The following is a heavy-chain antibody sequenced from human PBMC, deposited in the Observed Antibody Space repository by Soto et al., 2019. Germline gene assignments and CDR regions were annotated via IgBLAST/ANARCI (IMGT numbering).Heavy chain of an antibody. Sequence: EVQLMESGGGLVQPGESLRLSCTASGFSFSSYTMNWVRQAPGKGLQWVASITNRGTHTYSADSVRGRFTISRDNDKKSLYLQMNNRRADDTATYYCARAHEVAWFDSWGLGTLVTVSS. CDR3: ARAHEVAWFDS. CDR1: GFSFSSYT. D-gene: IGHD2-15*01. J-gene: IGHJ5*01. CDR2: ITNRGTHT. V-gene: IGHV3-21*02.